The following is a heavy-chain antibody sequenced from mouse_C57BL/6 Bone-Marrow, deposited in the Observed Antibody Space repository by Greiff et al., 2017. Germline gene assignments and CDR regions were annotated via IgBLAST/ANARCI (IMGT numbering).Heavy chain of an antibody. D-gene: IGHD1-3*01. CDR1: GFTFNTYA. Sequence: EVKLVESGGGLVQPKGSLKLSCAASGFTFNTYAMHWVRQAPGRGLEWVARIRSKSSNYATYSADSVKDRFTISRDDSQSMLYLQMNNLKTEDTAMYDCVRDENNLYAMDYWGQGTSVTVSS. CDR2: IRSKSSNYAT. V-gene: IGHV10-3*01. CDR3: VRDENNLYAMDY. J-gene: IGHJ4*01.